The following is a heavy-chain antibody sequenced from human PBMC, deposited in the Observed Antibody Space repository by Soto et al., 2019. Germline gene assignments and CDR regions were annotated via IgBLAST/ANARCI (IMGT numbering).Heavy chain of an antibody. J-gene: IGHJ4*02. CDR3: AREYGPGSYFDY. V-gene: IGHV4-59*01. Sequence: SSETLSLTCTVSGGSISSYYWSWIRQPPGKGLEWIGYIYYSGSTNYNPSLKSRVTISVDTSKNQFSLKLSSVTAADTAVYYCAREYGPGSYFDYWGQGTLVTVSS. CDR2: IYYSGST. D-gene: IGHD1-26*01. CDR1: GGSISSYY.